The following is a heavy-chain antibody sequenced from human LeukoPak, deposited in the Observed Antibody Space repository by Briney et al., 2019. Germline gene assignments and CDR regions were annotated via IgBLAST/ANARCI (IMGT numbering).Heavy chain of an antibody. CDR3: AREGYDYVWGSYQPYYYYYYMDV. V-gene: IGHV3-23*01. J-gene: IGHJ6*03. CDR1: GFTISTSG. Sequence: PGGSLRLSCAASGFTISTSGMNWVRQAPGKGLEWVSTISGSDDSTYYAGSVKGRFTISRDNSKNTLYLQMNSLRAEDTAVYYCAREGYDYVWGSYQPYYYYYYMDVWGKGTTVAVSS. D-gene: IGHD3-16*02. CDR2: ISGSDDST.